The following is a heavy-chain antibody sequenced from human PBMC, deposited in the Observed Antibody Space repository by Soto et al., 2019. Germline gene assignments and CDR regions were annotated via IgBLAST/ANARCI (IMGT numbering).Heavy chain of an antibody. CDR2: VYNSGST. J-gene: IGHJ4*02. CDR3: ARYRREAVAGYTLDN. D-gene: IGHD6-13*01. Sequence: SETLSLTCTVYGGSISSNYWTWIRQPPGKGLEWIGYVYNSGSTNYNPSLKSRVTISEDTSKSQFSLKVNSMTAADTAVYYCARYRREAVAGYTLDNWGQGILVTVSS. V-gene: IGHV4-59*01. CDR1: GGSISSNY.